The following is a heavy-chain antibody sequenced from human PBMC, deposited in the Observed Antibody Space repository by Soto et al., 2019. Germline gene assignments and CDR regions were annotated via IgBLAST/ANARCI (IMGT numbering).Heavy chain of an antibody. J-gene: IGHJ4*02. D-gene: IGHD5-12*01. V-gene: IGHV3-7*04. CDR3: ARGGNIVASIPVD. CDR2: INQDGNEI. CDR1: GLIFNNYW. Sequence: EVQLVESGGDLVQTGGSLRLSCAVSGLIFNNYWMNWVLKAPGKGLEWVANINQDGNEINYVDSVKGRFTVSRDNAKRSLYLQMISLGVEDTAVYYCARGGNIVASIPVDWGPGALVIVSS.